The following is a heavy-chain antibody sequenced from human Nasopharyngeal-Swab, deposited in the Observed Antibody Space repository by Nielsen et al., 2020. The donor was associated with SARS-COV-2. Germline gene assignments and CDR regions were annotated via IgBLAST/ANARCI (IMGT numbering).Heavy chain of an antibody. CDR1: GFTFTSSA. J-gene: IGHJ4*02. V-gene: IGHV1-58*01. CDR2: IVVGSGNT. D-gene: IGHD2-15*01. Sequence: SVKVSCNASGFTFTSSAVQWVRQARGQRLEWIGWIVVGSGNTNYAQKFQERVTITRDMSTSTAYMELSSLRSEDTAVYYCAAIKYCSGGSCYGGASDYWGQGTLVTVSS. CDR3: AAIKYCSGGSCYGGASDY.